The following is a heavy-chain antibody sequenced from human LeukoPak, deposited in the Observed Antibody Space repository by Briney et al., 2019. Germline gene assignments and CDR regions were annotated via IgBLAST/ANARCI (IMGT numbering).Heavy chain of an antibody. D-gene: IGHD4-23*01. Sequence: GGSLRLSCAASGFTFRNYGMHWVRQAPGKGLEWVANIKQDGSEKYYVDSVKGRFTISRDNAKNSLYLQMNSLRAEDTAVYYCARDGIFRGAVVTYFDYWGQGTLVTVSS. CDR1: GFTFRNYG. CDR2: IKQDGSEK. V-gene: IGHV3-7*01. CDR3: ARDGIFRGAVVTYFDY. J-gene: IGHJ4*02.